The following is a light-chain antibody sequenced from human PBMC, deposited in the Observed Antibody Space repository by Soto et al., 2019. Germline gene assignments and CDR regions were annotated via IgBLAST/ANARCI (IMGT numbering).Light chain of an antibody. CDR1: QSVNSN. CDR3: QQYNNWPT. V-gene: IGKV3-15*01. J-gene: IGKJ3*01. CDR2: GAS. Sequence: EIVMTQSPATLSVSPGERATLSCRASQSVNSNLAWYQQKPGQAPRLLIYGASTRATGIPARFSGSGSATEFTLTISSLQSEAFAVYYCQQYNNWPTFGPGTKVDIK.